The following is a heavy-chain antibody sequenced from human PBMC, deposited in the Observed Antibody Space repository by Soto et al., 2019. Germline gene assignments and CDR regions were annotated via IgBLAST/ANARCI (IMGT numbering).Heavy chain of an antibody. CDR3: SGDPSGYDEGDWYHGVDV. V-gene: IGHV3-53*01. J-gene: IGHJ6*02. D-gene: IGHD5-12*01. Sequence: GGSLRLSSAASGFSVSSNYMSWVRQAPGEGLEWVAIIYINGSTDYADSVQGRFSVSRDIYKNTLFLQMNNLRAEDTAVYFCSGDPSGYDEGDWYHGVDVWGQGTTVTVSS. CDR1: GFSVSSNY. CDR2: IYINGST.